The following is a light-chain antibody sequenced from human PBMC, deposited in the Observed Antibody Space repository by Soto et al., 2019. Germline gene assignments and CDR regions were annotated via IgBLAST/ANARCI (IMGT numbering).Light chain of an antibody. CDR2: AAF. CDR1: QSISSS. V-gene: IGKV1-39*01. J-gene: IGKJ3*01. CDR3: QQSYNRPFT. Sequence: DIQMTQSPSSLSASVGNRVTITCRASQSISSSLNWYQQKPGKAPKLLIYAAFILQSGVPSTFVCSGAGTYFTLTISSLQPEDFATYFCQQSYNRPFTFGPGTKVYI.